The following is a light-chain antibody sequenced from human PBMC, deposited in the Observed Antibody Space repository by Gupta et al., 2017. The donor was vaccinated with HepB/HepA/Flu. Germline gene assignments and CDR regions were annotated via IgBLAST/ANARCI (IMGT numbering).Light chain of an antibody. CDR3: QQDGSSPRT. J-gene: IGKJ1*01. V-gene: IGKV3-20*01. CDR2: DAS. CDR1: QSVRGNY. Sequence: EIVLTQSPGTLSLSPGERATLSCRASQSVRGNYLAWYQQKPGQAPSVLIYDASSRATGVPDRFSGSGSGADFTLTITRLEPEDFAVYYCQQDGSSPRTFGQGTKVEIK.